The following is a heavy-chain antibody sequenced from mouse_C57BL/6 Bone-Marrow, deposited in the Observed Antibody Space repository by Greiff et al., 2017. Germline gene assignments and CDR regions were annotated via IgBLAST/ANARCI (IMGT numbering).Heavy chain of an antibody. CDR2: ISDGGSYT. D-gene: IGHD2-4*01. J-gene: IGHJ2*01. V-gene: IGHV5-4*01. Sequence: EVQGVESGGGLVKPGGSLKLSCAASGFTFSSYAMSWVRQTPEKRLEWVATISDGGSYTYYPDNVKGRFTISSDNAKNNLYLQMSHLKSEDTAMYYCARKNYDYASYYFDYWGQGTTLTVSS. CDR1: GFTFSSYA. CDR3: ARKNYDYASYYFDY.